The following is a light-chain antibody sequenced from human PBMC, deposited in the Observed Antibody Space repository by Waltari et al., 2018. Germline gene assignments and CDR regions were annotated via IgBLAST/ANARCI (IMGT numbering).Light chain of an antibody. CDR2: GKN. V-gene: IGLV3-19*01. CDR1: SLRSYY. Sequence: SSELTQAPAVSVALGQTVRITCQGDSLRSYYASWYQLKPGQAPVLVIYGKNNRTSRVPDRFSGSSSGNTASLTITGAQAEDEADYYCNSRDSSGNHLVFGGGTKLTVL. J-gene: IGLJ3*02. CDR3: NSRDSSGNHLV.